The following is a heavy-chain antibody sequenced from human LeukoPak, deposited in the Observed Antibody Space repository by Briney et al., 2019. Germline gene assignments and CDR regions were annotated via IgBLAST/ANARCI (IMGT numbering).Heavy chain of an antibody. J-gene: IGHJ4*02. CDR1: GGSISSGSYY. D-gene: IGHD2-2*01. CDR2: IYTSGST. CDR3: ARAHYQLLSLDY. Sequence: ASQTLSLTCTVSGGSISSGSYYWSWIRQPAGKGLEWIGRIYTSGSTNYNPSLKSRVTISVDTSKNQFSLKLSSVTAADTAVYYCARAHYQLLSLDYWGQGTWSPSPQ. V-gene: IGHV4-61*02.